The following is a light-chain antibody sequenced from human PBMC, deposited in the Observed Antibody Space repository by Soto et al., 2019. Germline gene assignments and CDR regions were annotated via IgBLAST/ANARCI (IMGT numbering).Light chain of an antibody. J-gene: IGLJ2*01. CDR2: AVS. V-gene: IGLV2-14*01. CDR3: CSYTSLSTVV. Sequence: QSVLTQPASVSGSPGQSITISCTGTSSDVGGYNHVSWYQHSPGKAPKLILFAVSDRPSGVSQRFSGSKSGNTDSLTISGLQAEDEADYYCCSYTSLSTVVFGGGTKLTVL. CDR1: SSDVGGYNH.